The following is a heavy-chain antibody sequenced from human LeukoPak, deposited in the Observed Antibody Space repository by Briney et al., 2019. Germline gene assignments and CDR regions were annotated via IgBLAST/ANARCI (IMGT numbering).Heavy chain of an antibody. CDR3: ARGSDIVATNDAFDI. CDR2: MNPNSGNT. Sequence: ASVTVSCKASGYTFTSYNINWVRQATGQGLEWMGWMNPNSGNTGYAQKFQGRVTMTRNTSISTAYMELSSLRSEDTAVYYCARGSDIVATNDAFDIWGQGTMVTVSS. CDR1: GYTFTSYN. V-gene: IGHV1-8*01. D-gene: IGHD5-12*01. J-gene: IGHJ3*02.